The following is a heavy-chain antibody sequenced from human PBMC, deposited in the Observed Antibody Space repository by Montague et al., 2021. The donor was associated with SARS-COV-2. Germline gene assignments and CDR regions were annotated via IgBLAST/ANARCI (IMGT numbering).Heavy chain of an antibody. CDR3: VATYNGNGDYFDY. CDR2: LHYAGSA. Sequence: SETLSLTCSVSGGSFSSGDSYWGWLRQAPGKGLEWIGDLHYAGSAYYNPSLRSRVTISADTSKNQFSLKLNSVTAADTAVYYCVATYNGNGDYFDYWGQGTLVTVSS. CDR1: GGSFSSGDSY. V-gene: IGHV4-39*01. J-gene: IGHJ4*02. D-gene: IGHD1-20*01.